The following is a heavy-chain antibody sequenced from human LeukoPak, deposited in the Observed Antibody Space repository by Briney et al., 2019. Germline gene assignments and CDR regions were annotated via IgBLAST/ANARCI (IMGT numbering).Heavy chain of an antibody. D-gene: IGHD1-26*01. CDR1: GFTFSSYE. J-gene: IGHJ3*02. V-gene: IGHV3-48*03. CDR3: ARVIIVGATGI. CDR2: ISSGGSTV. Sequence: GGSLRLSCAASGFTFSSYEMNSVRQAPGKGLEWVSYISSGGSTVHYADSVKGRFTISRDNAKNSLYLQMDSLRVGDTAVYYCARVIIVGATGIWGQGTMVTVSS.